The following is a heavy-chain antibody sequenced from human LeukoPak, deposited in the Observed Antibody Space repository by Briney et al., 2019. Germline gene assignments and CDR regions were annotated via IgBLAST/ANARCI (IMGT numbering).Heavy chain of an antibody. CDR1: GYTFTGYY. Sequence: GASVKASSKASGYTFTGYYMHWLRQAPGQGLGWLGWINPNSGGTNYAKKFHGRVTMTRDTSISTADMELGRLRSDGTAVYYCARKGLRLGWFDPWGQGTLVTVSS. CDR2: INPNSGGT. D-gene: IGHD6-19*01. V-gene: IGHV1-2*02. CDR3: ARKGLRLGWFDP. J-gene: IGHJ5*02.